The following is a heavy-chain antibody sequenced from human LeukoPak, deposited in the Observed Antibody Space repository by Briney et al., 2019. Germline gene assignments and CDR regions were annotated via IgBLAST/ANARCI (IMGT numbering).Heavy chain of an antibody. V-gene: IGHV1-2*06. CDR1: GYTFTGHY. Sequence: ASVKVSCKASGYTFTGHYMHWVRQAPGQGLEWMGRINPNSGGTNYAQKFQGRVTMTRDTSISTAYMELSRLRSDDTAVYYCAREFEVVVAATDYWGQGTLVTVSS. D-gene: IGHD2-15*01. J-gene: IGHJ4*02. CDR2: INPNSGGT. CDR3: AREFEVVVAATDY.